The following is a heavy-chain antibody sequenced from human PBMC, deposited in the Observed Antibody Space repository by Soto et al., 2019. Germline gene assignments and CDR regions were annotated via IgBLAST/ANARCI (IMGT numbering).Heavy chain of an antibody. V-gene: IGHV1-3*01. Sequence: ASVKVSCKASGYTFTSYAMHWVRQAPGQRLEWMGWINAGNGYTKYSQKFQGRVTITRDTSASTAYMELSSLRSKDTAVYYCARDNYDILTGYDYWGQGTLVTVSS. CDR3: ARDNYDILTGYDY. CDR2: INAGNGYT. CDR1: GYTFTSYA. D-gene: IGHD3-9*01. J-gene: IGHJ4*02.